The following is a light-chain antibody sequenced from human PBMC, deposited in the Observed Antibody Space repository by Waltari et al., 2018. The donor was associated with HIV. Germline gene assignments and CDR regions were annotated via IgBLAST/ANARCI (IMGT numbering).Light chain of an antibody. J-gene: IGKJ2*01. CDR1: QSIDSW. CDR2: KAS. V-gene: IGKV1-5*03. CDR3: QQYKSYSPSS. Sequence: DIQMTQSPSTLSASVGDTVSITCRASQSIDSWLAWYQQKPGKALKLLIYKASNLESGVPPSFSGSGSGTEFTLTITSLLPDDFATYYCQQYKSYSPSSFGQGTRLEIK.